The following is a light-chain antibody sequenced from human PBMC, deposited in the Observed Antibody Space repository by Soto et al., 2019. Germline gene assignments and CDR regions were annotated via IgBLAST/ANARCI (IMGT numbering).Light chain of an antibody. Sequence: EIVLTQSPGTLSLSPGERATLSCRASQSVSSSYLAWYQQNRGQAPRLLIYGASSRATGIPDRFSGSGSGTDFTLTISSLQPEDFATYYCQQSYSTLTFGGGTKVDIK. V-gene: IGKV3-20*01. J-gene: IGKJ4*01. CDR2: GAS. CDR3: QQSYSTLT. CDR1: QSVSSSY.